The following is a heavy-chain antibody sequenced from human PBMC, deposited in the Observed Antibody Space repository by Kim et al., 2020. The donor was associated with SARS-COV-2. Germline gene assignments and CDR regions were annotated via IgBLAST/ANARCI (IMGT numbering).Heavy chain of an antibody. Sequence: RVTISVDTSKNQFSLKLSSVTAADTAVYYCARHRSPSIAVAGTGDYFDYWGQGTLVTVSS. D-gene: IGHD6-19*01. J-gene: IGHJ4*02. V-gene: IGHV4-39*01. CDR3: ARHRSPSIAVAGTGDYFDY.